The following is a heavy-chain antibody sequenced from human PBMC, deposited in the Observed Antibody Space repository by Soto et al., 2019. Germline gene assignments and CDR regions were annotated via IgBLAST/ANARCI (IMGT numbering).Heavy chain of an antibody. CDR2: INTNGGST. Sequence: QVHLVQSGAEVKKPGASVKVSCKASGYIFINYYIHWVRQAPGQGVEGIGIINTNGGSTNYAQKFRGRVTMAWDTSTSTVYMDLSSLRSDDTAVYYCARDLAAADYWGQGTLVTVSS. CDR1: GYIFINYY. V-gene: IGHV1-46*01. J-gene: IGHJ4*02. CDR3: ARDLAAADY. D-gene: IGHD6-13*01.